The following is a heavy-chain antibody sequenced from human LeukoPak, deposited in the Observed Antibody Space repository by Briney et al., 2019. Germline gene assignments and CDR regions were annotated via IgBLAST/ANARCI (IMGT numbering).Heavy chain of an antibody. D-gene: IGHD6-13*01. CDR3: ARMVYSTSSYDF. CDR2: VYYSGSA. V-gene: IGHV4-59*11. Sequence: PSETLSLTCSVSGGSISTHYWSWIRQPPGEGLAWLGYVYYSGSASYNPSLKGRVTMSVDTSKNQFSLKVNSVTAADTAVYFCARMVYSTSSYDFWGPGTLVTASS. J-gene: IGHJ4*02. CDR1: GGSISTHY.